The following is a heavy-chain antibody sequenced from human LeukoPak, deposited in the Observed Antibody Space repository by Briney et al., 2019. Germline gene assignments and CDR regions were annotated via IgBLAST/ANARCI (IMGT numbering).Heavy chain of an antibody. D-gene: IGHD6-13*01. V-gene: IGHV3-30-3*01. CDR1: GFTFSSYA. CDR3: AREQDSGYSSSWYLFYYYGMDV. J-gene: IGHJ6*02. CDR2: ISYDGSNK. Sequence: PGRSLRLSCAASGFTFSSYAMHWVRQAPGKGLEWVAVISYDGSNKYYADSVKGRFTISRDNSKNTLYLQMNSLRAEDTAVYYCAREQDSGYSSSWYLFYYYGMDVWGQGTTVTVSS.